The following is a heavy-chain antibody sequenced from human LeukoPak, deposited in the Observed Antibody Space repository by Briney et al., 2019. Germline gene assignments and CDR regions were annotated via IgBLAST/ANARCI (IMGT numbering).Heavy chain of an antibody. CDR3: ARDSADYGDYDY. J-gene: IGHJ4*02. Sequence: RASVKASCKASGYTFTDYYLHWVRQAPGQGLDWMGIINPSGGSTSYAQKFQGRVTMTRDTSTSTVYMELSSLRSEDTAVYYCARDSADYGDYDYWGQGTLVTVSS. D-gene: IGHD4-17*01. CDR2: INPSGGST. CDR1: GYTFTDYY. V-gene: IGHV1-46*01.